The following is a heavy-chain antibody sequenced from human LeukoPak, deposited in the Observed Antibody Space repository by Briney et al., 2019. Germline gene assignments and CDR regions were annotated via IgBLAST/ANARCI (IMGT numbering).Heavy chain of an antibody. Sequence: GGSLRLSCAASRFTFSSYWMSWVRQAPGKGLEWVANIKQDGSEKYYVDSVKGRFTISRDNAKNSLYLQMNSLRAEDTAVYYCARDGSDGYYDYVWGSYRYTGDAFDIWGQGTMVTVSS. V-gene: IGHV3-7*01. J-gene: IGHJ3*02. CDR2: IKQDGSEK. D-gene: IGHD3-16*02. CDR3: ARDGSDGYYDYVWGSYRYTGDAFDI. CDR1: RFTFSSYW.